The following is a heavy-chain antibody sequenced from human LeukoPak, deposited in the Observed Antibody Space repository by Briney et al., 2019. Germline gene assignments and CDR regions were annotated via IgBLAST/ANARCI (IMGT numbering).Heavy chain of an antibody. J-gene: IGHJ4*02. CDR1: GFTFSSYG. Sequence: GGSLRLSCAASGFTFSSYGMHWVRQAPGKGLEWVAFIRYDGSNKYYADSVKGRFTISRDNAKNSLYLQMNSLRAEDTAVYYCARDPYGSGNLDYWGQGTLVTVSS. V-gene: IGHV3-30*02. D-gene: IGHD3-10*01. CDR2: IRYDGSNK. CDR3: ARDPYGSGNLDY.